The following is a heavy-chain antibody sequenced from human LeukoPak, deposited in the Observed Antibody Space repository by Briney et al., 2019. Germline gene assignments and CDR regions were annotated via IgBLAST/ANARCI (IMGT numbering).Heavy chain of an antibody. CDR3: ARDPNGDYIGAFDM. CDR1: GFTFSAYA. CDR2: IRGGGGSA. D-gene: IGHD4-17*01. V-gene: IGHV3-23*01. J-gene: IGHJ3*02. Sequence: GGSLRLSCTASGFTFSAYAMMWVRQAPGKGPAWVSAIRGGGGSAFYAGSVEGRFTISRDNSKYTLFLRMNSLRAEDTAVYYCARDPNGDYIGAFDMWGPGTMVTVSS.